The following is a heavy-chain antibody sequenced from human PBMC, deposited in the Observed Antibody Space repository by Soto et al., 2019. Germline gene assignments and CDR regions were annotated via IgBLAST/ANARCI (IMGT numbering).Heavy chain of an antibody. D-gene: IGHD4-17*01. CDR2: INPNSGGT. CDR1: GYTFTGYY. V-gene: IGHV1-2*04. Sequence: ASVKVSCKASGYTFTGYYMHWVRQAPGQGLEWMGWINPNSGGTNYAQKFQGWVTMTRDTSISTAHMELSRLRSDDTAVYYCARDNGRGDYRPFDYWGQGTLVTVSS. CDR3: ARDNGRGDYRPFDY. J-gene: IGHJ4*02.